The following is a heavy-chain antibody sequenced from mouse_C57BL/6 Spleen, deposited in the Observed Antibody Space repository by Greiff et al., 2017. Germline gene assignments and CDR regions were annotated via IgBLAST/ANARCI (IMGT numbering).Heavy chain of an antibody. V-gene: IGHV1-69*01. Sequence: QVPLQQPGAELVMPGASVKLSCKASGYTFTSYWMHWVKQRPGQGLEWIGELDPSDSYTNYKQKFKGKSTLTVDKSSSTAYMQRSSLTSADSAVDYCARGRAMDYWGQGTAVTVSS. CDR1: GYTFTSYW. CDR3: ARGRAMDY. CDR2: LDPSDSYT. J-gene: IGHJ4*01.